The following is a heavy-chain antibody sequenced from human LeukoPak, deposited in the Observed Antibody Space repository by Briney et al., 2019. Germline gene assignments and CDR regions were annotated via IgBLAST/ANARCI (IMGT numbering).Heavy chain of an antibody. Sequence: GRSLRLSCAASGFTFGSYAMHWVRQAPGKGLEWVAVISYDGSNRYYADSVKGRFTISRDNSKNTLYLQMNSLRAEDTAVYYCARDRISYDFWSGYPDYWGQGTLVTVSS. J-gene: IGHJ4*02. CDR1: GFTFGSYA. CDR2: ISYDGSNR. D-gene: IGHD3-3*01. CDR3: ARDRISYDFWSGYPDY. V-gene: IGHV3-30-3*01.